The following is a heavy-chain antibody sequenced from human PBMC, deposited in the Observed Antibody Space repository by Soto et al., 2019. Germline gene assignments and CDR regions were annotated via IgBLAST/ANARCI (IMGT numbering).Heavy chain of an antibody. J-gene: IGHJ3*02. V-gene: IGHV3-74*01. CDR1: VGTECRYR. D-gene: IGHD3-22*01. CDR3: ARVYYDSSGYHSGNDAFDI. CDR2: INSDGSST. Sequence: VTRSGARCVGTECRYRWQSDHYNPGKGLVWVSRINSDGSSTSYADSVKGRFTISRDNAKNTLYLQMNSLRAEDTAVYYCARVYYDSSGYHSGNDAFDIWGQGTMVTVSS.